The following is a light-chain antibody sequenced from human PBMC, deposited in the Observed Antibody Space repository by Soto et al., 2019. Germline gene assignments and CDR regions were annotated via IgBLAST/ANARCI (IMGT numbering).Light chain of an antibody. CDR2: GAS. CDR1: QGIRND. V-gene: IGKV1-6*01. J-gene: IGKJ1*01. Sequence: AIQMTQSPSSLSASVGDRVTITCRASQGIRNDLGWYQQKPGKAPNLLIYGASNLQSGVPPRFSGSGSGTDLTLAISSLQPEDSATYYCLQDINYPWTFGQGTKVDIK. CDR3: LQDINYPWT.